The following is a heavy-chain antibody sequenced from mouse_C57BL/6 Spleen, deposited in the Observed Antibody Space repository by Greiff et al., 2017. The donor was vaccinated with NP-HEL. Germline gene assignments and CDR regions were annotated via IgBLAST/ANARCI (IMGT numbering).Heavy chain of an antibody. CDR3: ARSLHSDMDY. J-gene: IGHJ4*01. Sequence: QVQLQQSGAELVKPGASVKISCKASGYAFSSYWMNWVKQRPGKGLEWIGQIYPGDGDTNYNGKFKGKATLTADKSSSTTYMRLSSQTSEDSAVEFCARSLHSDMDYWGQGTSVTVAS. CDR2: IYPGDGDT. V-gene: IGHV1-80*01. CDR1: GYAFSSYW. D-gene: IGHD6-2*01.